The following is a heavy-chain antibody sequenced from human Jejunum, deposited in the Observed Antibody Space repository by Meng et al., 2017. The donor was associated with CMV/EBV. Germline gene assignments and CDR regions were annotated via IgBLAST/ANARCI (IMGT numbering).Heavy chain of an antibody. Sequence: WLPWARQAPGEGLGWVANLKQAGSERYYLDSVKGRFTISRDNAKNLLYLQMTSLRGDDTAVYYCTAGDCTAANCSGWGAFDLWGQGTVVTVSS. CDR2: LKQAGSER. J-gene: IGHJ3*01. V-gene: IGHV3-7*01. CDR1: W. D-gene: IGHD2-8*02. CDR3: TAGDCTAANCSGWGAFDL.